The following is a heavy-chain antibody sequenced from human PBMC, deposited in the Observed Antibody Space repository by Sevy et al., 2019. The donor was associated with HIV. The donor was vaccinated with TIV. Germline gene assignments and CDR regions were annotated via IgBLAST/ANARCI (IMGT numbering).Heavy chain of an antibody. CDR3: AKDAMIVVVITTGTFDY. D-gene: IGHD3-22*01. V-gene: IGHV3-23*01. Sequence: GGSLRLSCAASGFTFSSYAMSWVRQAPGKGLEWVSAISGSGGSTYYADSVKGRFTTSRDNSKNTLYLQMNSLRAEDTAVYYCAKDAMIVVVITTGTFDYWGQGTLVTVSS. CDR1: GFTFSSYA. J-gene: IGHJ4*02. CDR2: ISGSGGST.